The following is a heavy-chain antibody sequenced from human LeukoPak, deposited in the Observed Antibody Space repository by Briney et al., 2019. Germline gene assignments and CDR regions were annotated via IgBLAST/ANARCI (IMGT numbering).Heavy chain of an antibody. D-gene: IGHD1-1*01. J-gene: IGHJ3*02. CDR2: ISYDGSNK. Sequence: GRSLRLSCAASGFTFSSYAMHWVRQAPGKGLEWVAVISYDGSNKYYADSVKGRFTISRDNSKNTLYLQMNGLRAEDTAVYYCARGDNWNDAGGDAFDIWGQGTMVTVSS. CDR3: ARGDNWNDAGGDAFDI. CDR1: GFTFSSYA. V-gene: IGHV3-30*14.